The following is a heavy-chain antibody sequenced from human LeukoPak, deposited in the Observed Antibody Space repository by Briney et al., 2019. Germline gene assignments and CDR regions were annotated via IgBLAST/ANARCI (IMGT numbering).Heavy chain of an antibody. Sequence: ASVKVSCKVSGYTLTELSMHWVRQAPGKGLEWMGGFDPEDGETIYAQKFQGRVTITRDTSASTAYMELSSLRSEDTAVYYCARDSPYYYGSGSYYNHPYGMDVWGQGTTVTVSS. CDR1: GYTLTELS. CDR2: FDPEDGET. J-gene: IGHJ6*02. D-gene: IGHD3-10*01. CDR3: ARDSPYYYGSGSYYNHPYGMDV. V-gene: IGHV1-24*01.